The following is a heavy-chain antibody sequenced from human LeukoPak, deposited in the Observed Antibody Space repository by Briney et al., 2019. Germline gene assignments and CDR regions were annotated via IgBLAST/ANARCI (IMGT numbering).Heavy chain of an antibody. CDR3: ARDVKRYYGSGSYSGIGGY. CDR1: GFTFSSYW. CDR2: IKQDGSEK. D-gene: IGHD3-10*01. Sequence: GGSLRLSCAASGFTFSSYWMSWVRQAPGKGLEWVANIKQDGSEKYYVDSVKGRFTISRDNAKNSLYLQMNSLRAEDTAVYYCARDVKRYYGSGSYSGIGGYWGREPWSPSPQ. V-gene: IGHV3-7*01. J-gene: IGHJ4*02.